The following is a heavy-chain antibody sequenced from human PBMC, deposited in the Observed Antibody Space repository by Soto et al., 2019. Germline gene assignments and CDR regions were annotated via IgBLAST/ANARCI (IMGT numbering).Heavy chain of an antibody. V-gene: IGHV3-33*01. D-gene: IGHD3-3*01. CDR3: ARDPQPQADYDFWSGWDSFDI. Sequence: QVQLVESGGDVVQPGRSLRLSCAASGFPFSTYGMHWVRQAPGKGLEWVAIIWNDGSNKYYADSVKGRFTISRDNSRNTMYLQMNSLRVEDTDVYYCARDPQPQADYDFWSGWDSFDIWGQGKMVTVSS. CDR1: GFPFSTYG. J-gene: IGHJ3*02. CDR2: IWNDGSNK.